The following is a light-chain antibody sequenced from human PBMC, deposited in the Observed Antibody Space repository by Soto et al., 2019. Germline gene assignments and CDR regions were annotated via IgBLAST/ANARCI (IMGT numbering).Light chain of an antibody. Sequence: QSVLTQPPSTSGTPGQRVTISCSGSSSNIGSNTVHWYQQIPGTAPKLLIYTNNQRSSGVSDRFSGSKSDTSASLVISGLQSEDEAYYYCATWDNGLTGVVFGGGTKLTVL. CDR2: TNN. J-gene: IGLJ2*01. V-gene: IGLV1-44*01. CDR1: SSNIGSNT. CDR3: ATWDNGLTGVV.